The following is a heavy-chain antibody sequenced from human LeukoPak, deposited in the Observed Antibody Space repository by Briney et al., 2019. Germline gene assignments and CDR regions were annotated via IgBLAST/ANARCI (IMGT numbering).Heavy chain of an antibody. CDR3: ARDLGIRYSSSWYGKNWFDP. D-gene: IGHD6-13*01. V-gene: IGHV1-18*01. J-gene: IGHJ5*02. CDR1: GYTFTSYG. CDR2: ISAYNGNT. Sequence: ASVKVSCKASGYTFTSYGISWVRQAPGQGLEWMGWISAYNGNTNYAQKLQGRVTMTTDTSTSTAYMELRSLRSDGTAVYYCARDLGIRYSSSWYGKNWFDPWGQGTLVTVSS.